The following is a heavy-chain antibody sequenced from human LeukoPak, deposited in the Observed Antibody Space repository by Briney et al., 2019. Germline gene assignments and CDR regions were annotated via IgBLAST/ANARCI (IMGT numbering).Heavy chain of an antibody. V-gene: IGHV1-46*01. CDR1: GYTFTSYY. Sequence: ASVKVSCKASGYTFTSYYMHWVRQAPGQGLEWMGIINPSVGSTSYAQKFQGRLTMTRDTSTSTVYMELSSLRSEDTAVYYWAGGYSSGWYVHWGQGTLVTVSS. CDR3: AGGYSSGWYVH. J-gene: IGHJ4*02. D-gene: IGHD6-19*01. CDR2: INPSVGST.